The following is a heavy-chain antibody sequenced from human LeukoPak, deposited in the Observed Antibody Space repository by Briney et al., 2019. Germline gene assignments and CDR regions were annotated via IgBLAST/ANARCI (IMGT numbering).Heavy chain of an antibody. CDR2: ISSSSSPI. V-gene: IGHV3-48*01. CDR3: AKRGVVPAANFLEY. J-gene: IGHJ4*02. CDR1: GFPFRSYS. Sequence: GPLSLSGAASGFPFRSYSMNWVRKAPGKGLGGVSYISSSSSPIYYADSVKGRFTISRDNSKNTLYLQMNSLRAEDTAVYYCAKRGVVPAANFLEYWGQGTLVTVSS. D-gene: IGHD2-2*01.